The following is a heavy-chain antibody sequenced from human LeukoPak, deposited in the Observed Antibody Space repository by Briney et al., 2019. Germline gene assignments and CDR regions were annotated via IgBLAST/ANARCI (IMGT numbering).Heavy chain of an antibody. Sequence: SETLSLTCAVYGGSFSGYYWSWIRQPPGKGPEWIGEINHSGSTNYNPSLKSRVTISVDTSKNQFSLKLSSVTAADTAVYYCARVFRRELYYYYYGMDVWGQGTTVTVSS. D-gene: IGHD3-10*01. CDR2: INHSGST. V-gene: IGHV4-34*01. CDR1: GGSFSGYY. CDR3: ARVFRRELYYYYYGMDV. J-gene: IGHJ6*02.